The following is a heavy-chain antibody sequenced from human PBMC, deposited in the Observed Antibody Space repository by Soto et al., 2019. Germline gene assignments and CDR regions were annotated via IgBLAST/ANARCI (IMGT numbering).Heavy chain of an antibody. CDR2: IIPIFGTA. D-gene: IGHD2-15*01. J-gene: IGHJ6*02. CDR1: GGTFSSYA. Sequence: QVQLVQSGAEVKKPGSSVKFSCKASGGTFSSYAISWVRQAPGQGLEWMGGIIPIFGTANYAQKFQGRVTITADESTSTAYMELSSLRSEDTAVYYCARGGGGYCSGGSCYSYYYYYGMDVWGQGTTVTVSS. V-gene: IGHV1-69*01. CDR3: ARGGGGYCSGGSCYSYYYYYGMDV.